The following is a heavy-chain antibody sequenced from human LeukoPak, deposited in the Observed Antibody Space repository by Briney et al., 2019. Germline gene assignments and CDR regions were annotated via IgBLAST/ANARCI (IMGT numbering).Heavy chain of an antibody. CDR1: GFTFSNYE. CDR3: ARVEAKFGELLASDY. CDR2: ISRSGSTI. J-gene: IGHJ4*02. Sequence: GGSLRLSCAASGFTFSNYEMNWVRQAPGKGLEWVSYISRSGSTIYYADSVKGRFTISRDNAKNSLYLHMKSLRAEDTAAYYCARVEAKFGELLASDYWGQGTLVTVYS. V-gene: IGHV3-48*03. D-gene: IGHD3-10*01.